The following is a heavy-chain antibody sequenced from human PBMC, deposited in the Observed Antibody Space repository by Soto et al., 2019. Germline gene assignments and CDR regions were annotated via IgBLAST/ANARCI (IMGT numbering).Heavy chain of an antibody. Sequence: SVKVSCKASGGTFSSYAISWVRQAPGQGLEWMGGIIPIFGTANYAQKFQGRVTITADESTSTAYMELSSLRSEDTAVYYCASSDAGYSYGSTRLKHYYYGMDVWGQGTTVTVS. CDR2: IIPIFGTA. CDR3: ASSDAGYSYGSTRLKHYYYGMDV. V-gene: IGHV1-69*13. D-gene: IGHD5-18*01. CDR1: GGTFSSYA. J-gene: IGHJ6*02.